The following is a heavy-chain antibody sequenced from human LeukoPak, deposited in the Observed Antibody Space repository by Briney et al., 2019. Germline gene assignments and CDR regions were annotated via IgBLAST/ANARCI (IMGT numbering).Heavy chain of an antibody. D-gene: IGHD1-26*01. CDR1: GFTFSSYS. V-gene: IGHV3-21*01. CDR3: ARSSGSYSPPGY. J-gene: IGHJ4*02. Sequence: GGSLRLSCAASGFTFSSYSMNWVRQAPGKGLEWVSSISSSSSYIYYADSVKGRFTISRDNAKNSLYLQMNSLRAEDTAVYYCARSSGSYSPPGYWGQGTLVTVSS. CDR2: ISSSSSYI.